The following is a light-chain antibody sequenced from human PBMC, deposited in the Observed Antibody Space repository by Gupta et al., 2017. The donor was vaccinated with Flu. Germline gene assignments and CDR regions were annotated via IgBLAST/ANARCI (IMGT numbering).Light chain of an antibody. CDR1: ESLVYSDGTTY. V-gene: IGKV2-30*01. Sequence: DVVMTQSPLSLSVTLGQPASISCRSSESLVYSDGTTYLSWFQQRPGQSPRRLIYNVSNRVSGVPDRFSGSGSGTDFTLKISRAEAEDVGVYYCMQCTHWPPITFGQETRLEIK. CDR2: NVS. CDR3: MQCTHWPPIT. J-gene: IGKJ5*01.